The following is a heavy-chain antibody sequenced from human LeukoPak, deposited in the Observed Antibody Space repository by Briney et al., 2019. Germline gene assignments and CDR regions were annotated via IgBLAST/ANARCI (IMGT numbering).Heavy chain of an antibody. D-gene: IGHD1-26*01. Sequence: PSETLSLTCTVSGGSISSYYWSWIRQPPGKGLEWIGYIYYSGSTNYNPSLKSRVTISVDTSKNQFSLKLGSVTAADTAVYYCARGGGSYVAGYWGQGTLVTVSS. J-gene: IGHJ4*02. V-gene: IGHV4-59*01. CDR2: IYYSGST. CDR1: GGSISSYY. CDR3: ARGGGSYVAGY.